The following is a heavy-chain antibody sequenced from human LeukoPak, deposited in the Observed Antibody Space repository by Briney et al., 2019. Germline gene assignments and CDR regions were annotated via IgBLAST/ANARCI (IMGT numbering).Heavy chain of an antibody. CDR1: GYTFTGYY. CDR2: INPNSGGT. CDR3: ARDQNGIHYYDSRHGGTDY. D-gene: IGHD3-22*01. J-gene: IGHJ4*02. V-gene: IGHV1-2*02. Sequence: GASVKVSCKASGYTFTGYYMHWVRQAPGQGLEWMGWINPNSGGTNYAQKFQGRVTMTRDTSISTAYMELSRLRSDDTAVYYCARDQNGIHYYDSRHGGTDYWGQGTLVTVSS.